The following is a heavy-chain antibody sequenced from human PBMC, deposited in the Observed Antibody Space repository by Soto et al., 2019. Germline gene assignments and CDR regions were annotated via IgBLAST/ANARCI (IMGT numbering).Heavy chain of an antibody. CDR3: AISQTTVTSYDY. CDR1: GGSISSGGYS. V-gene: IGHV4-30-2*01. CDR2: LYHSGST. D-gene: IGHD4-17*01. Sequence: QLQLQESGSGLVKPSQTLSLTCAVSGGSISSGGYSWSWIRQPPGKGLEWIGYLYHSGSTYYNPSLISPVPIAVDMSTNQFSLTLSSVTAADTAVYYCAISQTTVTSYDYWGQGTLGNVSS. J-gene: IGHJ4*02.